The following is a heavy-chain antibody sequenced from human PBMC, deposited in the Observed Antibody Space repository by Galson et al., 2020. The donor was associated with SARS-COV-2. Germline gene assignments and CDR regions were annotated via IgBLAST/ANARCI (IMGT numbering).Heavy chain of an antibody. CDR1: GGSISSSSYY. D-gene: IGHD6-13*01. CDR2: IYYSGST. CDR3: ARHDYSSRTGGAFDI. Sequence: SETLSLTCTVSGGSISSSSYYWGWIRQPPGKGLEWIGSIYYSGSTYYNPSLKSRVTISVDTSKNQFSLKLSSVTAAGTAVYYGARHDYSSRTGGAFDIWGQGTMVTVSS. V-gene: IGHV4-39*01. J-gene: IGHJ3*02.